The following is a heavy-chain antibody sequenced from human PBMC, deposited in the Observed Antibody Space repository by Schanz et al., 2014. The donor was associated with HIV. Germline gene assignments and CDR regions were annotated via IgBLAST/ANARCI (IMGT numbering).Heavy chain of an antibody. V-gene: IGHV3-7*01. Sequence: EGQLVESGGGLVQPGGFLRLSCAASGFTFKTYWMSWVRQAPGKGLEWLANIKLDGSEKYYVDSVKGRFTISRDNTKNSLYLQMNSLRAEDTAVYYCARDYHWNWFDPWGQGTLVTVSS. CDR1: GFTFKTYW. CDR2: IKLDGSEK. J-gene: IGHJ5*02. CDR3: ARDYHWNWFDP. D-gene: IGHD1-20*01.